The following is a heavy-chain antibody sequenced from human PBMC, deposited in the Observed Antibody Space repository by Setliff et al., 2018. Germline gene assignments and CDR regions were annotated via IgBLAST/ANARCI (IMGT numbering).Heavy chain of an antibody. D-gene: IGHD1-26*01. CDR1: GYSFTSND. J-gene: IGHJ3*02. CDR2: LNPSSGNT. Sequence: ASVKVSCKASGYSFTSNDINWVRQATGQGPEWMGWLNPSSGNTGYAPKFQGRVTITRSTSLSTAYMELSSLRSEDTAIYYCARAHSESDFHDPFDIWGQGTMVTVSS. V-gene: IGHV1-8*03. CDR3: ARAHSESDFHDPFDI.